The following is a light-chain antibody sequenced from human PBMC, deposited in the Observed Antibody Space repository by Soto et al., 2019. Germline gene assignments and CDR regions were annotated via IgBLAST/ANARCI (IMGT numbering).Light chain of an antibody. CDR1: SSDVGGYNY. V-gene: IGLV2-14*01. CDR3: SSYTSSSTPYV. CDR2: DVS. Sequence: QSVLTQPASVSGSPGQSITISCTGTSSDVGGYNYVSWYQQHPGKAPKLMIYDVSNRPSGVSNRFSGSKSGNTASLPISGLQAEDDADYYCSSYTSSSTPYVFGTGTKLTVL. J-gene: IGLJ1*01.